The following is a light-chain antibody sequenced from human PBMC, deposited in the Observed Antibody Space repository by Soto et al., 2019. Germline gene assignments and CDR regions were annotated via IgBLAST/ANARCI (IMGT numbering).Light chain of an antibody. CDR2: DAS. V-gene: IGKV3D-20*02. Sequence: EILLTQSPGTLSLSPGERATLSCRASQSVSGSYLAWYQQKPGQAPRLLINDASNRATGIPARFSGSGSGTDFTLTISSLEPEDFAVYYCQQRSNWPTFGQGTKVDIK. J-gene: IGKJ1*01. CDR1: QSVSGSY. CDR3: QQRSNWPT.